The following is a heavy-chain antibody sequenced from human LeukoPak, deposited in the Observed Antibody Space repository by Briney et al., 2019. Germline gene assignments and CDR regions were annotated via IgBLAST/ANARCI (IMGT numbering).Heavy chain of an antibody. CDR3: ARHRVYGGYGGHCDYNMGV. D-gene: IGHD5-12*01. Sequence: GESLKISCKGSGYSFTSYWIGWVRQMPGKGLEWMGIIYPGDSDTRYSPSFQGQVTISADKSISTAYLQWSSLKASDTAMYYCARHRVYGGYGGHCDYNMGVWGKGTTVT. V-gene: IGHV5-51*01. CDR1: GYSFTSYW. J-gene: IGHJ6*03. CDR2: IYPGDSDT.